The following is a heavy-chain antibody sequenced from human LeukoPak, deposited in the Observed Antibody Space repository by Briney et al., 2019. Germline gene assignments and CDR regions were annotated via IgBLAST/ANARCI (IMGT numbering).Heavy chain of an antibody. Sequence: GGSLRLSCAASGFTFSSYWMSWVRQAPGKGLEWLANIKQDGSEKYYVDSVKGRFTISRDNAKNSQYLQMNSLRVEDTAVYYCVRDEVAGPLKYWGQGTLVTVSS. CDR3: VRDEVAGPLKY. V-gene: IGHV3-7*01. D-gene: IGHD5-12*01. J-gene: IGHJ4*02. CDR2: IKQDGSEK. CDR1: GFTFSSYW.